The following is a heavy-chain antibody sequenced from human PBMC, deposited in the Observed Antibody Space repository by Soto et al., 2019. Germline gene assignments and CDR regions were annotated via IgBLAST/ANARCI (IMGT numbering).Heavy chain of an antibody. CDR1: GFTFSTYG. Sequence: GGSLRLSCAASGFTFSTYGMHWVRQAPGKGLEWVAAMSYDGTKQYYVDSVKGRFTISRDNAKNSLYLQMNSLRAEDTAVYYCARDRGGIAARGYGMDVWGQGTTVTVSS. J-gene: IGHJ6*02. V-gene: IGHV3-30*03. D-gene: IGHD6-6*01. CDR2: MSYDGTKQ. CDR3: ARDRGGIAARGYGMDV.